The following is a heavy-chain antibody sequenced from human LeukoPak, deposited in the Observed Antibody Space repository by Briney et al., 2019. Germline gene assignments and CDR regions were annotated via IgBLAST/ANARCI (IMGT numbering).Heavy chain of an antibody. CDR2: ISAYNGNT. D-gene: IGHD2-8*01. Sequence: GASVKVSCKASGYTFTSYGISWVRQAPGQGLEWMGWISAYNGNTNYAQKLQGRVTMTTDTSTSTAYMELRSLRSDNTAVYYCARLQLGRGCTNGVCSPYYYMDVWGKGTTVTVSS. CDR3: ARLQLGRGCTNGVCSPYYYMDV. CDR1: GYTFTSYG. V-gene: IGHV1-18*01. J-gene: IGHJ6*03.